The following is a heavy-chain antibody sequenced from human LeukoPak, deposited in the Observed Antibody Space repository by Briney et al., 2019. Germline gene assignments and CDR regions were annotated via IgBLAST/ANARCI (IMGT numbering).Heavy chain of an antibody. J-gene: IGHJ6*02. V-gene: IGHV1-69*10. D-gene: IGHD4-11*01. Sequence: VKVSCKACGGTFSSYAISGVGQPPAQGGEGMGRIIYIFGIVNYAQKFQGRVTITADKSTSTAYMELSSLRSEDTAVYYCARDKDDYSNYGPPSGMDVWGQGTTVTVSS. CDR3: ARDKDDYSNYGPPSGMDV. CDR1: GGTFSSYA. CDR2: IIYIFGIV.